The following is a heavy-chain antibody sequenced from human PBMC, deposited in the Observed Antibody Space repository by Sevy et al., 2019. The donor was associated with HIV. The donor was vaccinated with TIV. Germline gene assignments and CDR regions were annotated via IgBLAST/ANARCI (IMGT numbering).Heavy chain of an antibody. J-gene: IGHJ6*02. Sequence: GGSPRLSCAASGFTFSSFSMNWVRQAPGKGPEWISYISTRSSAIYYADSMKGRFTISRDNSKNSLYLQMNSLRAEDTAVYYCARESASGTPGGVYYYYYNMDVWGQGTTVTVSS. CDR1: GFTFSSFS. CDR2: ISTRSSAI. D-gene: IGHD6-13*01. V-gene: IGHV3-48*01. CDR3: ARESASGTPGGVYYYYYNMDV.